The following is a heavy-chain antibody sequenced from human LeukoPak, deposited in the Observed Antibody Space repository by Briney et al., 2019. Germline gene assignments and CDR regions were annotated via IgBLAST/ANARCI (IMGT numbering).Heavy chain of an antibody. CDR2: MSGSGGRT. V-gene: IGHV3-23*01. Sequence: GGSLRLSCAASGFTFSSYGMSWVRQARGKGLEWISCMSGSGGRTYYADSVKGRFTISRDNSKNTLYLQMNSLRVEDTAVYYCAKGAVAGPIDYWGQGTLVTVSS. CDR3: AKGAVAGPIDY. D-gene: IGHD6-19*01. J-gene: IGHJ4*02. CDR1: GFTFSSYG.